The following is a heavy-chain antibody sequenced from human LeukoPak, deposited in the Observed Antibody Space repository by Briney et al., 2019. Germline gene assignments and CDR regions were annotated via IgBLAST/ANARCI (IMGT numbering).Heavy chain of an antibody. CDR1: GGSFSGYY. CDR3: ARLRSYYGSGSRGAFDY. J-gene: IGHJ4*02. Sequence: PSETLSLTCAVYGGSFSGYYWSWIRQPPGKGLEWIGEINHSGSTNYNPSLKSRVTISVDTSKNQFSLKLSSVTAADTAVYYCARLRSYYGSGSRGAFDYWGQGTLVTVSS. D-gene: IGHD3-10*01. V-gene: IGHV4-34*01. CDR2: INHSGST.